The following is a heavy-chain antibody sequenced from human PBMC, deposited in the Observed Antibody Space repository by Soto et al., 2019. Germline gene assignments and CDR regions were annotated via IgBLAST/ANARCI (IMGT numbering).Heavy chain of an antibody. J-gene: IGHJ4*02. CDR2: IYYTGST. CDR1: GGSISTYY. D-gene: IGHD6-13*01. CDR3: ARARYSRRVDY. V-gene: IGHV4-59*12. Sequence: SETLSLTCTVSGGSISTYYWSWIRQPPGKALEWIGYIYYTGSTDYNPSLKSRVTISVDTSKDQFSLKLSSVTAADTAVYYCARARYSRRVDYWGQGTLVTVSS.